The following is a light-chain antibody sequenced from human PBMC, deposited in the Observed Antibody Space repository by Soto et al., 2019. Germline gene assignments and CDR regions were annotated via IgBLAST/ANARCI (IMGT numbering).Light chain of an antibody. Sequence: DIQMTQSPSSLSASVGDSVTITCRASQSITDYLNWYEQKPGKAPKRLIYGASTLQSWVPSRFSGSGSGTDFTLTISSLQPEDFATYFCQQSYSTPWTFGQGTKVEIK. V-gene: IGKV1-39*01. J-gene: IGKJ1*01. CDR3: QQSYSTPWT. CDR1: QSITDY. CDR2: GAS.